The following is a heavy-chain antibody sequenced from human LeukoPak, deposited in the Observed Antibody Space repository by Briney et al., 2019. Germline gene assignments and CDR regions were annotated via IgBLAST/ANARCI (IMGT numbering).Heavy chain of an antibody. D-gene: IGHD6-13*01. CDR1: GYTFTGYY. V-gene: IGHV1-2*02. J-gene: IGHJ5*02. Sequence: ASVKVSCKASGYTFTGYYMHWVRQAPGQGLQWMGWINPNSGGTNYAQKFQGRVTMTRDTSISTAYMELSRLRSDDTAVYYCARDKGDSSSWYWFDPWGQGTLVTVSS. CDR2: INPNSGGT. CDR3: ARDKGDSSSWYWFDP.